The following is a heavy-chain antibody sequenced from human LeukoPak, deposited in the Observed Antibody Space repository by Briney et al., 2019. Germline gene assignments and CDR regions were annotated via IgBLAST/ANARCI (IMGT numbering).Heavy chain of an antibody. CDR3: AREDMWAFDI. D-gene: IGHD2-15*01. J-gene: IGHJ3*02. Sequence: GGSLRLSCAASGFTFSNYWTSWVRQAPGKGLEWVANIKPDGSEKYYVDSVKGRFIISRDNAKNSLYLQMNSLRAEDTAVYYCAREDMWAFDIWGQGTMVTVSS. CDR1: GFTFSNYW. CDR2: IKPDGSEK. V-gene: IGHV3-7*01.